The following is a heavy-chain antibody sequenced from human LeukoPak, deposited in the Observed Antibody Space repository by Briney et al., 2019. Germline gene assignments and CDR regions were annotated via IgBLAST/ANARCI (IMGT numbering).Heavy chain of an antibody. CDR2: INHSGST. CDR3: ARGLKPLPIVVVPAARGDWFDP. V-gene: IGHV4-34*01. D-gene: IGHD2-2*01. J-gene: IGHJ5*02. CDR1: GGSFSGYY. Sequence: SETLSLTCAVYGGSFSGYYWSWIRQPPGKGLEWIGEINHSGSTNYNPSLKSRVTISVDTSKNQFSLKLSSVTAADTAVYYCARGLKPLPIVVVPAARGDWFDPWGQGTLVTVSS.